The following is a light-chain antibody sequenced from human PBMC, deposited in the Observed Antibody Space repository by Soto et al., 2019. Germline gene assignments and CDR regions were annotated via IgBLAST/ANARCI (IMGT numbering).Light chain of an antibody. CDR2: AAS. Sequence: IQLTKSASCLCESVGARVNLTCRASQGINIYLAWYQQKPGKAPKLLIYAASGLQSGVPSRFSGSGSGTEFTLTISSLQSEDFAVYYCQQYDNWPTTFGQGTKVDIK. J-gene: IGKJ1*01. V-gene: IGKV1-9*01. CDR1: QGINIY. CDR3: QQYDNWPTT.